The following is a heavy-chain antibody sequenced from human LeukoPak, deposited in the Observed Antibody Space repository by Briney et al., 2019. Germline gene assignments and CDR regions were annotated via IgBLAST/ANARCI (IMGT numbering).Heavy chain of an antibody. Sequence: SETLSLTCTVSGGSISSYYWSWIRQPPGKGLEWIGYSFFSGSTNYSPSLKSRVTISLDTSKNQFSLRLNSVTAADTAVYYCARGGLSSGWYGWGQGTLVTVSS. CDR1: GGSISSYY. V-gene: IGHV4-59*01. J-gene: IGHJ4*02. CDR2: SFFSGST. CDR3: ARGGLSSGWYG. D-gene: IGHD6-19*01.